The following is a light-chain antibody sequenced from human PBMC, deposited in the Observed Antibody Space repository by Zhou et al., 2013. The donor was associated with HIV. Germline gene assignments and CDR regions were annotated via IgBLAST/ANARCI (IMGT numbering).Light chain of an antibody. CDR2: GAS. CDR1: QSIATY. CDR3: QQYDTYPRT. J-gene: IGKJ1*01. Sequence: DIQLTQSPSSLSASVGDRVTITCRASQSIATYLNWYQQKPGKAPDFLIYGASSLQSGVLSRFRGSGSGTEFTLTISSLQPDDFATYYCQQYDTYPRTFGQGTRVE. V-gene: IGKV1-5*01.